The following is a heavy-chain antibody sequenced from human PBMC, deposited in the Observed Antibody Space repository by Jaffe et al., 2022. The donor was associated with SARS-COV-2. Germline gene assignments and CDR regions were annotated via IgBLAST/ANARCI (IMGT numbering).Heavy chain of an antibody. CDR3: ARECSSTSCGTYLYYYYGMDV. V-gene: IGHV6-1*01. D-gene: IGHD2-2*01. Sequence: QVQLQQSGPGLVKPSQTLSLTCAISGDSVSSNSAAWNWIRQSPSRGLEWLGRTYYRSKWYNDYAVSVKSRITINPDTSKNQFSLQLNSVTPEDTAVYYCARECSSTSCGTYLYYYYGMDVWGQGTTVTVSS. CDR1: GDSVSSNSAA. J-gene: IGHJ6*02. CDR2: TYYRSKWYN.